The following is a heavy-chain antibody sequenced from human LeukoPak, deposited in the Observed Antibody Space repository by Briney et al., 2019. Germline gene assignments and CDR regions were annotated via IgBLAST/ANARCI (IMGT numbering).Heavy chain of an antibody. CDR3: ARGSCDILTGYWGGLGY. J-gene: IGHJ4*02. V-gene: IGHV4-34*01. CDR1: GESFSGYY. CDR2: INHSGST. D-gene: IGHD3-9*01. Sequence: SETLSLTCAVSGESFSGYYWSWIRQPPGKGLEWIGEINHSGSTNYNPSVKSRVTISVDTSKNQFSLKLSSVTAADTAVYYCARGSCDILTGYWGGLGYWGQGTLVTVSS.